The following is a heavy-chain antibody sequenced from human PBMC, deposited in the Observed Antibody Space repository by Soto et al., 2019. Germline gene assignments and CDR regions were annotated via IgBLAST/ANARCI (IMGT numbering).Heavy chain of an antibody. D-gene: IGHD3-22*01. Sequence: VASVKVSCKASGGTFSSYAISWVRQAPGQGLEWMGGIIPIFGTANYAQKFQGRVTITADESTSTAYMELSSLRSEDTAVYYCARSGHTYYYDSSGPVPYWGQGTLVTVSS. V-gene: IGHV1-69*13. J-gene: IGHJ4*02. CDR3: ARSGHTYYYDSSGPVPY. CDR2: IIPIFGTA. CDR1: GGTFSSYA.